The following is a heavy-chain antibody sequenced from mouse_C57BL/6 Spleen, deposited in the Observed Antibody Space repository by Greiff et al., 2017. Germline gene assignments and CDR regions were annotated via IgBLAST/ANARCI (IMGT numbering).Heavy chain of an antibody. J-gene: IGHJ3*01. CDR1: GFTFSDYG. CDR3: ARGHYGSSDTFAY. V-gene: IGHV5-17*01. D-gene: IGHD1-1*01. Sequence: EVMLVESGGGLVKPGGSLKLSCAASGFTFSDYGMHWVRQAPEKGLEWVAYISSGSSTIYYADTVKGRFTISRDNAKNTLFLQMTSLRSEDTAMYYCARGHYGSSDTFAYWGQGTLVTVSA. CDR2: ISSGSSTI.